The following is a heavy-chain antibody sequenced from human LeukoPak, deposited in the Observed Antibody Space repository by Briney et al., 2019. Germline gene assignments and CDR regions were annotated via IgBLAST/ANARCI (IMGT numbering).Heavy chain of an antibody. Sequence: SETLSLTCTVSGDSVSSSHYYWGWLRQPPGKGLEWIGSIYYSGSTYYNPSLKSRVTMSVDTSKNQFSLQLSSVTAAETAVYYCARHVRATVASPIDYWGQGTLVTVSS. J-gene: IGHJ4*02. V-gene: IGHV4-39*01. CDR3: ARHVRATVASPIDY. D-gene: IGHD3-10*02. CDR2: IYYSGST. CDR1: GDSVSSSHYY.